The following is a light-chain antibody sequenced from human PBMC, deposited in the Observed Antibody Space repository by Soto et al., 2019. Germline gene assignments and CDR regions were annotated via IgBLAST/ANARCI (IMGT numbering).Light chain of an antibody. Sequence: IAVAPSSTPPSVSPGGKAPPPRRASQSVASNLAWYQQKPGQTPRLLIYAASTRATGIPARFSGSGSGTDFNLTITSLQSEDFAVYYCQQYYHWPRTSGQGTKVDIK. CDR2: AAS. J-gene: IGKJ1*01. CDR3: QQYYHWPRT. V-gene: IGKV3D-15*01. CDR1: QSVASN.